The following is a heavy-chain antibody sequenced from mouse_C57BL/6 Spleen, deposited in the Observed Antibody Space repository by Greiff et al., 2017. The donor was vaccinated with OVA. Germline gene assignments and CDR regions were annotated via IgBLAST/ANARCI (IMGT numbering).Heavy chain of an antibody. CDR2: IDPSDSYT. V-gene: IGHV1-50*01. CDR1: GYTFTSYW. Sequence: QVQLQQPGAELVKPGASVKLSCKASGYTFTSYWMQWVKQRPGQGLEWIGEIDPSDSYTNYNQKFKGKATLTVDTSSSTAYMQLSSLTSEDSAVYYCARFYDGYPWFAYWGQGTLVTVSA. J-gene: IGHJ3*01. D-gene: IGHD2-3*01. CDR3: ARFYDGYPWFAY.